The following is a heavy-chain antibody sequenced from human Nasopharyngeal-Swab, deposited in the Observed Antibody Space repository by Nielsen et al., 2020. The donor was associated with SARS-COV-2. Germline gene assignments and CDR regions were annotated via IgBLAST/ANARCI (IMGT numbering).Heavy chain of an antibody. J-gene: IGHJ4*02. CDR2: ISYDGSNK. V-gene: IGHV3-30*18. Sequence: VRQAPGKGLEWVAVISYDGSNKYYADSVKGRFTISRDNSKSTLYLQMNSLRAEDTAVYYCAKDRRSWPKGSDYWGQGTLVTVSS. D-gene: IGHD1-26*01. CDR3: AKDRRSWPKGSDY.